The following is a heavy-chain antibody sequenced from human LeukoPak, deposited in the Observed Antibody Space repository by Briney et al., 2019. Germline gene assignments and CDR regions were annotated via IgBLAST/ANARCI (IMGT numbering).Heavy chain of an antibody. Sequence: PSQTLSRTCTVSGGSISSGGYYWSWIRQHPGKGLEWIGYIYYSGSTYYNPSLKSRVTISVDTSKNQFSLKLSSVTAADTAVYYCARDDSEIIDYWGQGTLVTVSS. V-gene: IGHV4-31*03. CDR3: ARDDSEIIDY. J-gene: IGHJ4*02. CDR1: GGSISSGGYY. CDR2: IYYSGST. D-gene: IGHD5-24*01.